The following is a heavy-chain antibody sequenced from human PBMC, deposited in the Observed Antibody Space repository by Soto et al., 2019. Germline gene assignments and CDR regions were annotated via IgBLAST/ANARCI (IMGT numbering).Heavy chain of an antibody. V-gene: IGHV1-69*04. CDR2: IIPILGIA. D-gene: IGHD4-4*01. CDR3: ARDTVTTQDYYYYYGMDV. J-gene: IGHJ6*02. CDR1: GGTFSSYP. Sequence: ASVKVSCKASGGTFSSYPISWVRQAPGQGLEWMGRIIPILGIANYAQKFQGRVTITADKSTSTAYMELSSLRSEDTAVYYCARDTVTTQDYYYYYGMDVWGQGTTVTVSS.